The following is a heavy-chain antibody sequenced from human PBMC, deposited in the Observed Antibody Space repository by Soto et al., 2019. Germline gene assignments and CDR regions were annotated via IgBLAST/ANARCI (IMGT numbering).Heavy chain of an antibody. CDR1: GGTFSSYA. D-gene: IGHD3-22*01. CDR3: ARYYYDSSGYYYPNDY. V-gene: IGHV1-69*13. CDR2: IIPIFGTA. J-gene: IGHJ4*02. Sequence: SVKVSCKASGGTFSSYAISWVRQAPGQGLEWMGGIIPIFGTANYAQKFQGRVTITADESTSTAYMELSSLRSEDTAVYYCARYYYDSSGYYYPNDYWGQGTLVTVSS.